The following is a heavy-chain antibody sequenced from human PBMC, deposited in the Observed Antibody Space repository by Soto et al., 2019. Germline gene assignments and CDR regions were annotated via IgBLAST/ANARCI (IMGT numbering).Heavy chain of an antibody. Sequence: EVQLVESGGGLIQPGGSLRLSCAVSGFTVSNNYMSWVRQAPGKGLEGVSVIYSGGYTAYGDSVKGRFTISRDNSKNTLFLQMKGLGAEDTAVFFWGTPPGGGGYWGQGTLVTVSS. CDR2: IYSGGYT. CDR3: GTPPGGGGY. CDR1: GFTVSNNY. V-gene: IGHV3-53*01. J-gene: IGHJ4*02. D-gene: IGHD3-10*01.